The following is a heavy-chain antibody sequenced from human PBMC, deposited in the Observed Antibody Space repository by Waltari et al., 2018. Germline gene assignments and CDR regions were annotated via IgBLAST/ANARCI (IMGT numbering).Heavy chain of an antibody. V-gene: IGHV1-8*03. Sequence: QVQLVQSGAEVKKPGASVKVSCKASGYPFTSYDIHWVRQATAQGREWMGWMNPNSGNTGYAKKFQGRVTITRNTSISTAYMELSSLRSEDTAVYYCARVYSSGFYYYYYGMDVWGQGTTVTVSS. J-gene: IGHJ6*02. CDR1: GYPFTSYD. CDR3: ARVYSSGFYYYYYGMDV. CDR2: MNPNSGNT. D-gene: IGHD6-19*01.